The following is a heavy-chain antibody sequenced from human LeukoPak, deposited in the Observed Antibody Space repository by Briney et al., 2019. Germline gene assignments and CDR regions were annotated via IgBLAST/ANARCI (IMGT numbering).Heavy chain of an antibody. CDR1: GGSISSYY. CDR3: ARGYSNSRPYYYYYMDV. CDR2: IYYSGST. J-gene: IGHJ6*03. Sequence: SETLSLTCTVSGGSISSYYWSWIRQPPGKGLEWIGYIYYSGSTNYNPSLKSRVTISVDTSKNQFSLRLSSVTAADTAVYYCARGYSNSRPYYYYYMDVWDKGTTVTVSS. V-gene: IGHV4-59*01. D-gene: IGHD6-6*01.